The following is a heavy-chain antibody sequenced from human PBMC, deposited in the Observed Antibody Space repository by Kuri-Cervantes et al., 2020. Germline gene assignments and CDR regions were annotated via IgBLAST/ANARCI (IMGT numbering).Heavy chain of an antibody. D-gene: IGHD5-24*01. CDR1: GYTFTSYG. CDR3: ARETEHRRDANFDY. CDR2: ISAYNGNT. J-gene: IGHJ4*02. V-gene: IGHV1-18*01. Sequence: ASVKVSCKASGYTFTSYGISWVRQAPGQGLEWMGWISAYNGNTNYAQKFQGRVTMTRDTSTSTVYMELSSLRSEDTAVYYCARETEHRRDANFDYWGQGTLVTVSS.